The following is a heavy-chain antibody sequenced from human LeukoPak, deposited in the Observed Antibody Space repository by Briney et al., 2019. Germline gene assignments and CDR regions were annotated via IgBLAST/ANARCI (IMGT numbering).Heavy chain of an antibody. CDR2: VYNSGST. J-gene: IGHJ4*02. CDR1: GGSISIYY. D-gene: IGHD5-24*01. V-gene: IGHV4-59*01. CDR3: VRDRELNY. Sequence: AETLSLTCTVSGGSISIYYWSWVRQPPGKGLEWIGYVYNSGSTDYNPSLKSRVTISADTSKNQFSLKLSSVIAADTAVYYCVRDRELNYWGQGILVTVSS.